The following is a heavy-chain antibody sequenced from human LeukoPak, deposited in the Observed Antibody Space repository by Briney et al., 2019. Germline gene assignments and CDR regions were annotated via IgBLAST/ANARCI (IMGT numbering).Heavy chain of an antibody. CDR2: IYYSGST. V-gene: IGHV4-39*07. J-gene: IGHJ4*02. D-gene: IGHD5-18*01. CDR1: GGSISSSSYY. CDR3: ARGLSRYSWFDY. Sequence: SETLSLXCTVSGGSISSSSYYWGWIRQPPGKGLEWIGSIYYSGSTYYNPSLKSRVTISVDTSKNQFSLKLSSVTAADTAVYYCARGLSRYSWFDYWGQGALVTVSS.